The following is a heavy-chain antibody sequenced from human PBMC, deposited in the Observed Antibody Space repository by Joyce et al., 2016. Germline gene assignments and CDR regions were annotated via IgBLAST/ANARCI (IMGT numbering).Heavy chain of an antibody. CDR1: GFTFSGHS. CDR2: IKQDGSAV. Sequence: EVQLVESGGGLVQPGGSLRLSCAASGFTFSGHSMSWLRQTPGGGLEWVANIKQDGSAVYYLDSVKGRFTVSRDNARSLVHLQMVSLRVEDTALYYCARGKAFDVWGQGTMVTVSS. CDR3: ARGKAFDV. V-gene: IGHV3-7*01. J-gene: IGHJ3*01.